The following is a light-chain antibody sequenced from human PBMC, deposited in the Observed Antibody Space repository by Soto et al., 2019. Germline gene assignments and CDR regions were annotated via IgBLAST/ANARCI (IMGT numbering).Light chain of an antibody. V-gene: IGKV3-11*01. Sequence: EIVLTQSPATLSLSPGXRATLSCRASQSVSSYLAWYQQKPGQAPRLLIYDASNRATGIPARFSGSGSGTDFTLTISSLEPEDFAVYYCQQSSNWPGTFGGGTKVDIK. CDR2: DAS. CDR3: QQSSNWPGT. CDR1: QSVSSY. J-gene: IGKJ4*01.